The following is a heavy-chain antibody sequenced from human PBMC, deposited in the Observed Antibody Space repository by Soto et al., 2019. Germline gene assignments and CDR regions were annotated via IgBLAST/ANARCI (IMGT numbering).Heavy chain of an antibody. CDR1: GGSVSSGSYY. J-gene: IGHJ6*02. V-gene: IGHV4-61*01. CDR2: IYYSGST. D-gene: IGHD4-17*01. Sequence: SETLSLTCTVSGGSVSSGSYYWSWIRQPPGKGLEWIGYIYYSGSTNYNPSLKSRVTISVDTSKNQFSLKLSPVTAADTAVYYCARSHGDFYYYYGMDVWGQGTTVTVSS. CDR3: ARSHGDFYYYYGMDV.